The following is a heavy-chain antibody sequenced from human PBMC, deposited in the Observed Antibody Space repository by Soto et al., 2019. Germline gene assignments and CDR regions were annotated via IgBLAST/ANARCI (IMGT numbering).Heavy chain of an antibody. CDR3: VRDIR. CDR2: INSDGTTT. V-gene: IGHV3-74*01. J-gene: IGHJ4*02. CDR1: GFTFNNFW. Sequence: EVQLVESGGGLVQHGGSLRLSCAASGFTFNNFWMYWVRQTPEKGLVCVSGINSDGTTTIYADSVKGRFTISRDNAKNTLYLQMNSLTVEDTAIYYCVRDIRWGQGALVTVSS.